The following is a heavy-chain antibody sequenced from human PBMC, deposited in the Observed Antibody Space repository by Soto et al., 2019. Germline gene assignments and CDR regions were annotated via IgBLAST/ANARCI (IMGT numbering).Heavy chain of an antibody. V-gene: IGHV1-46*01. Sequence: ASVKVSCKASGHTFTSYYMHWVRQAPGQGLEWIGIINPSGGSTSYAQKFQGRVTMTRDTSTSTAYMELSSLRSEDTAVYYCARETGTVTTDRGFDYWGQGTLVTVSS. D-gene: IGHD4-17*01. CDR3: ARETGTVTTDRGFDY. CDR1: GHTFTSYY. J-gene: IGHJ4*02. CDR2: INPSGGST.